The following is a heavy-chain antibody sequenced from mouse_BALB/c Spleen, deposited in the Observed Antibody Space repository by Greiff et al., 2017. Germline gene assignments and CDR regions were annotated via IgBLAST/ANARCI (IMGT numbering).Heavy chain of an antibody. CDR3: ARFGDYYGSSPYYFDY. CDR1: GFTFSSFG. D-gene: IGHD1-1*01. V-gene: IGHV5-17*02. CDR2: ISSGSSTI. Sequence: EVQRVESGGGLVQPGGSRKLSCAASGFTFSSFGMHWVRQAPEKGLEWVAYISSGSSTIYYADTVKGRFTISRDNPKNTLFLQMTSLRSEDTAMYYCARFGDYYGSSPYYFDYWGQGTTLTVSS. J-gene: IGHJ2*01.